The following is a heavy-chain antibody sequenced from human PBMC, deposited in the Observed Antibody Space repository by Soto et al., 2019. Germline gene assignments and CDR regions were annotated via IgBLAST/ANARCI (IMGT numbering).Heavy chain of an antibody. J-gene: IGHJ4*02. V-gene: IGHV4-59*01. Sequence: SETLSLTCAVSGGSISSYYWSWIRQPPGKGLEWIGCIYNSGNTNYNPSLKSPVTISVDTSKNQFSLKLTSVTAADTAVYYCARAAGFGEIFFDYWGQGTLVTVSS. CDR3: ARAAGFGEIFFDY. D-gene: IGHD3-10*01. CDR2: IYNSGNT. CDR1: GGSISSYY.